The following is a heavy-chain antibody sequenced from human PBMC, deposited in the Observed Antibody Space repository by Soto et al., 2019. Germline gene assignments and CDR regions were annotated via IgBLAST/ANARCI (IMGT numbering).Heavy chain of an antibody. CDR3: ARHSSTGPFDF. D-gene: IGHD2-2*01. CDR1: GYSFTNYW. Sequence: GESLKISRNGSGYSFTNYWISRLRQIPGKGLEWMGRIDPSDSYINYSPSFQGHVTISVDKSTNTAYLHWSSVKASDTAIYYCARHSSTGPFDFWGQGTLVTVSS. J-gene: IGHJ4*02. V-gene: IGHV5-10-1*01. CDR2: IDPSDSYI.